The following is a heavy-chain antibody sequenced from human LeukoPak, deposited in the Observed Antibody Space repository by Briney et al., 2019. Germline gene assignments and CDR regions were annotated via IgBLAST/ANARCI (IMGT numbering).Heavy chain of an antibody. Sequence: GGSLRLSCAASGFTFSSYSMNWVRQAPGKGLEWVSSISSSSSYIYYADSVKGRFTISRDNAKNSLYLQMNSLRAEDTAVYYCARDREVVPAAMDNWFDPWGQGTLATVSS. D-gene: IGHD2-2*01. CDR3: ARDREVVPAAMDNWFDP. CDR2: ISSSSSYI. CDR1: GFTFSSYS. V-gene: IGHV3-21*01. J-gene: IGHJ5*02.